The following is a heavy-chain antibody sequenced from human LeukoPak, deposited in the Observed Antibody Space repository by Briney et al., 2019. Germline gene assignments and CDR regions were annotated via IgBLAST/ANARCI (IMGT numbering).Heavy chain of an antibody. Sequence: ASVKVSCKASGYTFTGYYMHWVRQAPGQGLEWMGWINPNSGGTNYAQKFQGRVTMTRDTSISTAYMELSRLRSDDPAVYYCARDFNYYGSGSFPDYWGQGTLVTVSS. J-gene: IGHJ4*02. V-gene: IGHV1-2*02. CDR2: INPNSGGT. CDR1: GYTFTGYY. CDR3: ARDFNYYGSGSFPDY. D-gene: IGHD3-10*01.